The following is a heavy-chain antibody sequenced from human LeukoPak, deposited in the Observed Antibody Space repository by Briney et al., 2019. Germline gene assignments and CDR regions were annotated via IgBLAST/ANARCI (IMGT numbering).Heavy chain of an antibody. D-gene: IGHD5-12*01. CDR3: ARGPSGYHNT. J-gene: IGHJ4*02. Sequence: SETLSLTCAVYGGSFSGYYWSWIRQPPGKGLEWIGEINHSGSTNYNPSLKSRVTISVDTSKTQFSLKLSSVTAAGTAVYYCARGPSGYHNTGGQGTLVTVSS. CDR2: INHSGST. V-gene: IGHV4-34*01. CDR1: GGSFSGYY.